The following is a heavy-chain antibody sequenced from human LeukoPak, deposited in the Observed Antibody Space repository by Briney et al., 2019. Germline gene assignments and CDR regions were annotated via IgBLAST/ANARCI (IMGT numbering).Heavy chain of an antibody. CDR3: VRTDIGSNSGN. CDR1: GFRFSSYA. CDR2: ISGDGAVT. Sequence: QPGGSLRLSCAASGFRFSSYAMSWVRQAPGKGLEWVSAISGDGAVTYYADSVKGRFTFSRDNSKNTLYLQMNSLRAEDTAVYFCVRTDIGSNSGNWGQGTLVTVSS. D-gene: IGHD4-23*01. J-gene: IGHJ4*02. V-gene: IGHV3-23*01.